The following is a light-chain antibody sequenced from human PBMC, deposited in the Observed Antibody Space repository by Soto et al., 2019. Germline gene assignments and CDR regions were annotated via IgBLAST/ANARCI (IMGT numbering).Light chain of an antibody. V-gene: IGKV1-6*01. Sequence: AIQMTQSPSSLSASVGDRVTITCRASQGIRNDLGWYQQKPGKAPKLLIYVASSLQSGVPSRFSGSGSGTDLPLTIRSLQPEDLATYYCLQHYNYPWTFGQGTKVEIK. CDR2: VAS. CDR1: QGIRND. CDR3: LQHYNYPWT. J-gene: IGKJ1*01.